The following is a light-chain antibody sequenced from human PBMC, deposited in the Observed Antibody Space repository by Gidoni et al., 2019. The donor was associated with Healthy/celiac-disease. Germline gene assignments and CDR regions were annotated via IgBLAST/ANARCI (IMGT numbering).Light chain of an antibody. V-gene: IGKV3-15*01. CDR1: HSVSST. Sequence: PSTLSVSPRDRSTLSCWSSHSVSSTLAWYQQKPCQAPRLLIYGASTWATGIPSRFSGSGSGTEFTLTISILQSEDFAVYYCQQCNNWPLTFGGGTKVEIK. J-gene: IGKJ4*01. CDR2: GAS. CDR3: QQCNNWPLT.